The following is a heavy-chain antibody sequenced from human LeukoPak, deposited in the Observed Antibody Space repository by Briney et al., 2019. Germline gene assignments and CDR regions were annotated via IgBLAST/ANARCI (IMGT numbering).Heavy chain of an antibody. V-gene: IGHV3-48*04. CDR2: ISSSGSTI. D-gene: IGHD3-22*01. Sequence: GGSLRLSCAASGFTFSSYSMNWVRQAPGKGLEWVSYISSSGSTIYYADSVKGRFTISRDNAKNSLYLQMNSLRAEDTAVYYCASGYYDSSGYYYDLFDYWGQGTLVTVSS. CDR3: ASGYYDSSGYYYDLFDY. J-gene: IGHJ4*02. CDR1: GFTFSSYS.